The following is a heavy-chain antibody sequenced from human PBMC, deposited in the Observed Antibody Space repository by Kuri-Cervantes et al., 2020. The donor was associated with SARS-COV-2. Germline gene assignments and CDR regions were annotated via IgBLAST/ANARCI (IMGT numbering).Heavy chain of an antibody. Sequence: GGSLRLSCAASGFSLSRYTMNWVRQAPGKALEWVSSISGSGSYIYYADSVKGRFTISKESGENSLYLHMNSLRGDDTAVYYCAREDFYYLDVWGKGTTVTVSS. V-gene: IGHV3-21*01. CDR3: AREDFYYLDV. CDR2: ISGSGSYI. J-gene: IGHJ6*03. CDR1: GFSLSRYT.